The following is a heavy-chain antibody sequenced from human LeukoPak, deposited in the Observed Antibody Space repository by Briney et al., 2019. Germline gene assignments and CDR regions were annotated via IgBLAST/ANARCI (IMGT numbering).Heavy chain of an antibody. CDR2: ITSSSSYI. J-gene: IGHJ5*02. D-gene: IGHD2-15*01. V-gene: IGHV3-21*01. CDR3: ARGVVVVVAATYNWFDP. Sequence: PGGAPRLSCAASGFPLSTHSMKWVRPAPGKGLEWGSYITSSSSYIYYADSVKGRFTISRDNAKNSLYLQMNSLRAEDTAVYYCARGVVVVVAATYNWFDPWGQGTLVTVSS. CDR1: GFPLSTHS.